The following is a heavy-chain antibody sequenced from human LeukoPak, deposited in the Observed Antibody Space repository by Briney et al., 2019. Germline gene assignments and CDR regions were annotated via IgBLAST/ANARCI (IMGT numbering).Heavy chain of an antibody. CDR3: ASSGYDYPFDY. Sequence: GGSLRLSCAASGFTFSSYELNWVRQAPGKGLEWVSYITTSGSTIYYADSVKGRFTISRENAKNSLYLQMNSLRAEDTAVYYCASSGYDYPFDYWGQGTWSPSPQ. CDR1: GFTFSSYE. D-gene: IGHD5-12*01. CDR2: ITTSGSTI. J-gene: IGHJ4*02. V-gene: IGHV3-48*03.